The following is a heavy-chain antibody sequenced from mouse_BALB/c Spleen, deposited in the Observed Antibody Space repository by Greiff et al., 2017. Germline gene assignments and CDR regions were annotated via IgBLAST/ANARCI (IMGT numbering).Heavy chain of an antibody. Sequence: VQLQQSGPELVKPGASVKISCKASGYSFTGYFMKWVMQSHGKSLEWIGRINPYNGDTFYNQKFKGKATLTVDKSSSTAHMELRSLASEDSAVYYCARSTILGGFAYWGQGTLVTVSA. D-gene: IGHD2-1*01. CDR2: INPYNGDT. J-gene: IGHJ3*01. V-gene: IGHV1-20*02. CDR3: ARSTILGGFAY. CDR1: GYSFTGYF.